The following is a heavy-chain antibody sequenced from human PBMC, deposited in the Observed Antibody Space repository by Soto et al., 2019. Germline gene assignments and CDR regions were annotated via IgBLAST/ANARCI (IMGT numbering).Heavy chain of an antibody. D-gene: IGHD2-8*01. J-gene: IGHJ6*02. CDR3: ARDWPPRRTNSVSYYYYGMDV. CDR2: IIPIFGTA. V-gene: IGHV1-69*06. Sequence: QVQLVQSGAEVKKPGSSVKVSCKASGGTFSSYAISWVRQAPGQGLEWMGGIIPIFGTANYAQKFQGRVTITADKSTSTAYMELSSLRSEDTAVYYCARDWPPRRTNSVSYYYYGMDVWGQGTTVTVSS. CDR1: GGTFSSYA.